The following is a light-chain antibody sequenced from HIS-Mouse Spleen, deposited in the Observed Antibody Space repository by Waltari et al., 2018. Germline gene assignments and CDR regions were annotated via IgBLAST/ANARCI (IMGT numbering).Light chain of an antibody. Sequence: QSALTQPASVSGSPGQSITISCPGTRSDVGSSTLVPWYQQHPGKAPKLMMYEGSKRPSGVSNRFSGSKSGNTASLTISGLQSEDEADYYCCSYAGSSTWVFGGGTKLTVL. V-gene: IGLV2-23*01. CDR3: CSYAGSSTWV. CDR2: EGS. CDR1: RSDVGSSTL. J-gene: IGLJ3*02.